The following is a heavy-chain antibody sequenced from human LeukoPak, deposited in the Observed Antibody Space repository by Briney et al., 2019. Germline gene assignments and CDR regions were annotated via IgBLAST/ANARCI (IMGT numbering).Heavy chain of an antibody. J-gene: IGHJ3*02. CDR2: ISSSSSYI. CDR3: ARLSSWVFEI. Sequence: KPGGSLRLSCAASGFTFSSYSMNWVRQAPGKGLEWVSSISSSSSYIYYADSVKGRFTISRDNAKNLLYLQMNSLRAEDTAVYFCARLSSWVFEIWGQGTMVTVSS. V-gene: IGHV3-21*01. CDR1: GFTFSSYS. D-gene: IGHD3-16*01.